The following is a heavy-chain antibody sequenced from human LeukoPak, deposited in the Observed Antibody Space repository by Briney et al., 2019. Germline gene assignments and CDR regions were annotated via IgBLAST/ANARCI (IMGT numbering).Heavy chain of an antibody. V-gene: IGHV3-15*01. CDR3: TTSPSGSYYYFDY. CDR1: GFTFSNAW. J-gene: IGHJ4*02. CDR2: IKSKTDGGTT. D-gene: IGHD1-26*01. Sequence: GGSLRLSCAASGFTFSNAWMSWVRQAPGKGLEWVGRIKSKTDGGTTDYAAPVKGRFTISRDDSKNTLYLQMNRLKTEDTAVYYCTTSPSGSYYYFDYWGQGTLVTVSS.